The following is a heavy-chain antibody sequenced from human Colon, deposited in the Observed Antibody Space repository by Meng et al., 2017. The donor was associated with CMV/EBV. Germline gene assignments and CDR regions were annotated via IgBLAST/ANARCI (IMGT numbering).Heavy chain of an antibody. D-gene: IGHD3-3*01. V-gene: IGHV5-51*01. CDR1: GYSLTSYW. J-gene: IGHJ4*02. Sequence: TVSCQRCGYSLTSYWIGWVRQMPGKGLEGMGIIYPGDSDTRYSPSFQGQVTISADKSISTAYLQWSSLKASDTAMYYCARQGNDFWSGQGSDYWGQGTLVTVSS. CDR2: IYPGDSDT. CDR3: ARQGNDFWSGQGSDY.